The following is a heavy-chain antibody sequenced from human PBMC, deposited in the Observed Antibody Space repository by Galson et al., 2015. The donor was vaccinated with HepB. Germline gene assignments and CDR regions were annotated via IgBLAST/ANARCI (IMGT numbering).Heavy chain of an antibody. CDR2: IKSKTDGGTT. Sequence: SLRLSCAASGFTFSNAWMSWVRQAPGKGLEWVGRIKSKTDGGTTDYAAPVKGRFTISRDDSKNTLYLQMNSLKTEDTAVYYCTTEGGRGVPYGMDVWGQGTTVTVSS. CDR3: TTEGGRGVPYGMDV. J-gene: IGHJ6*02. D-gene: IGHD1-26*01. V-gene: IGHV3-15*01. CDR1: GFTFSNAW.